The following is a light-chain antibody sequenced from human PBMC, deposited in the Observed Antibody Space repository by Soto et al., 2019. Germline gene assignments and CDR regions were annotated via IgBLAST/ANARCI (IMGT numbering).Light chain of an antibody. Sequence: QSALPPPPSASGSPGQSVTISCTGTSSDVGGYNYVSWYQQHPGKAPKLMIYEVSKRPSGVPDRFSGSKSGNTASLTVSGLQAEDEADYYCSSYAGSNNYVFGTGTKLTVL. CDR1: SSDVGGYNY. V-gene: IGLV2-8*01. CDR2: EVS. CDR3: SSYAGSNNYV. J-gene: IGLJ1*01.